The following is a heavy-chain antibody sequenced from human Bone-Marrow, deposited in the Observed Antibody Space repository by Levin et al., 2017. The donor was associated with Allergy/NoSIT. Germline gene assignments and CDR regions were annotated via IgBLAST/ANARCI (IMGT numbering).Heavy chain of an antibody. CDR3: ARGLEYSGLP. CDR2: ITSSSSYI. D-gene: IGHD5-12*01. CDR1: GFTFSIYS. Sequence: GGSLRLSCAASGFTFSIYSMNWVRQAPGKGLNWVSSITSSSSYIYYADSVKGRFTITRDNAKNSLYLQMSSLSVEDTAVYYCARGLEYSGLPWGQGTLVTVSS. J-gene: IGHJ5*02. V-gene: IGHV3-21*01.